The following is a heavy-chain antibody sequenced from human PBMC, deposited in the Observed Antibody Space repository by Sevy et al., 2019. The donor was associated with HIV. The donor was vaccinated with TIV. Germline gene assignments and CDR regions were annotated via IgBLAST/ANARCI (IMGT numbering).Heavy chain of an antibody. CDR2: INGRGGST. V-gene: IGHV3-23*01. Sequence: GGSLRLSCVVSGYSFSSYAISWVRQAPGKGLEWVSTINGRGGSTYYADSVKGRFTISRDNPKNTLFLQMINLRVDDTAIYYCARPSPRIAGGASAFYDNWGQGTLVTVSS. D-gene: IGHD6-13*01. CDR1: GYSFSSYA. J-gene: IGHJ4*02. CDR3: ARPSPRIAGGASAFYDN.